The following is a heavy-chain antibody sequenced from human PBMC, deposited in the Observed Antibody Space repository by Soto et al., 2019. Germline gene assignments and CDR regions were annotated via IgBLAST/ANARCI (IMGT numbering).Heavy chain of an antibody. D-gene: IGHD3-22*01. CDR1: GFTFSDYA. CDR3: AKDRAMIVVVSAFDI. V-gene: IGHV3-64*04. J-gene: IGHJ3*02. Sequence: PGGSLRLSCSASGFTFSDYAMHWVRQSPGKGLEHFSLINRDGTFTFYADSVKGRFTIARDNSKNTLYLQMNSLGGDDTAVYYCAKDRAMIVVVSAFDIWGQGTMVTVSS. CDR2: INRDGTFT.